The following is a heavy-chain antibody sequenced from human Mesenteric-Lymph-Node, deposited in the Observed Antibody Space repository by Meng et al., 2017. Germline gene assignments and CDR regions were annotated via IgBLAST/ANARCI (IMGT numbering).Heavy chain of an antibody. J-gene: IGHJ4*02. CDR1: GFTFSSYA. V-gene: IGHV3-64*01. CDR2: IISNGGST. CDR3: ARELITPAVPDY. D-gene: IGHD6-13*01. Sequence: GGSLRLSCAASGFTFSSYAMHWVRQAPGKGLEYVSTIISNGGSTYYANSVKGRFTLSRDNAKNSLYLQMNSPRAEDTGIYYCARELITPAVPDYWGQGTLVTVSS.